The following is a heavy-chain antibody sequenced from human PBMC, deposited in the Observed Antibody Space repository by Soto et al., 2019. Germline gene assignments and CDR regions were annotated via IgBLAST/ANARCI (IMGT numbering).Heavy chain of an antibody. V-gene: IGHV4-31*03. CDR1: GGSISNGGYC. Sequence: SETLSLTCTVSGGSISNGGYCWTWIRQHAGKGLEWIGYIYYSGSTYYNPSLKSRVTISVDTSKNQFSLKLTSVTAADTAVYYCARDVTDFWSGHEGMDVWGQGTTVTVSS. D-gene: IGHD3-3*01. J-gene: IGHJ6*02. CDR3: ARDVTDFWSGHEGMDV. CDR2: IYYSGST.